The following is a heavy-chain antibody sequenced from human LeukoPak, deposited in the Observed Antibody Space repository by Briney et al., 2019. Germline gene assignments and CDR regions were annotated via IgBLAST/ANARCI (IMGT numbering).Heavy chain of an antibody. CDR1: GYTFTSYD. J-gene: IGHJ4*02. Sequence: ASVKVSCKASGYTFTSYDINWVRQATGQGLEWMGWMNPNSGNTGYAQKFQGRVTMTRNTSISTAYMELSSLRSEDTAVYYCARGRGIAAAGDFDYWGQGNLVTVSS. D-gene: IGHD6-13*01. CDR3: ARGRGIAAAGDFDY. V-gene: IGHV1-8*01. CDR2: MNPNSGNT.